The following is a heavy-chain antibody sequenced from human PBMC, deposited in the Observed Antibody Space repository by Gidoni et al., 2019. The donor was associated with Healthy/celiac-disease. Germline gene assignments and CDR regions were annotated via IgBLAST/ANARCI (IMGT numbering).Heavy chain of an antibody. Sequence: ELHLLESGVGLVQPGGSLILSCAASGFTFSSYAISWVRQAPGKGLEWVSAISGSAGSTYYADSVKGRFNISRDNSKNTLYLQMNSLRAEDTAVYYCAKDTYYDFWSGYYTDYFDYWGQGTLVTVSS. D-gene: IGHD3-3*01. J-gene: IGHJ4*02. CDR3: AKDTYYDFWSGYYTDYFDY. V-gene: IGHV3-23*01. CDR2: ISGSAGST. CDR1: GFTFSSYA.